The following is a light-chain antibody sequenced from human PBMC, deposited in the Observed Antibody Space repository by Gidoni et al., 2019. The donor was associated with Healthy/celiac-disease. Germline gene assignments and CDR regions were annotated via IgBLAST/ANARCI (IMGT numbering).Light chain of an antibody. CDR3: QQYGSSPET. J-gene: IGKJ4*01. V-gene: IGKV3-20*01. CDR2: GAS. CDR1: QSVSSSY. Sequence: EIVLTQSPGTLSLSPGERATLSCRASQSVSSSYLAWYQQKPGQAPRLLIYGASSRATGIPDFTLTISRLEPEDFAVYYCQQYGSSPETFXGXTKVEIK.